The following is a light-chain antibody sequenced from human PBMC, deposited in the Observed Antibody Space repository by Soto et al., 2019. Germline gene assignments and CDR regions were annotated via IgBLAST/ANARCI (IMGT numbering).Light chain of an antibody. CDR3: ATWDGSLPGEV. Sequence: QAVVTQSPSVSAAPGQKVTISCSGSSSNIGNNYVSWYQQLPGTAPKLLIYDNNKRTSGIPDRFSGSKSGTSGTLDITGLQTGDEADYYCATWDGSLPGEVFGGGTQLTVL. J-gene: IGLJ2*01. CDR2: DNN. V-gene: IGLV1-51*01. CDR1: SSNIGNNY.